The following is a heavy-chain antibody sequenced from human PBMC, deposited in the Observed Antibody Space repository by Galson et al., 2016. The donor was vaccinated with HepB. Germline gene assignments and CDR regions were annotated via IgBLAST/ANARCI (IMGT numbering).Heavy chain of an antibody. V-gene: IGHV3-23*01. J-gene: IGHJ4*02. CDR1: GFTFNNYA. CDR3: ARDSGSGVVVPVASPRLDY. Sequence: SLRLSCAASGFTFNNYAMSWVRQAPGKGLEWVSSFSGLIGTTYYADSVRGRFTISRDNSKNTLFLQMNSLRVEDTAVYYCARDSGSGVVVPVASPRLDYWGRGTLVTVSS. D-gene: IGHD2-2*01. CDR2: FSGLIGTT.